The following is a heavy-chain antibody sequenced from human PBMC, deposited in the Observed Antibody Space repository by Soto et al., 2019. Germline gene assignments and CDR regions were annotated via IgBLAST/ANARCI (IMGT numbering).Heavy chain of an antibody. CDR3: ARGQEVGVVTAAFDY. V-gene: IGHV3-48*02. CDR1: GFTFSSYS. J-gene: IGHJ4*02. CDR2: ISSSSGTI. Sequence: EVQLVESGGGLVQPGGSLRLSCAASGFTFSSYSMNWVRQAPGKGLEWVSYISSSSGTIYYADSVKGRFTISRDNAKNSLYLQMNSLRDEDTAVYYCARGQEVGVVTAAFDYWGQGTLVTVSS. D-gene: IGHD2-21*02.